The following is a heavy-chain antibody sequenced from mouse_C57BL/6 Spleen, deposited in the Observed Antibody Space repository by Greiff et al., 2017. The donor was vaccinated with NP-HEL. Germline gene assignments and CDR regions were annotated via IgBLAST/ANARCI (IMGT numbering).Heavy chain of an antibody. CDR1: GFNITDDY. J-gene: IGHJ2*01. Sequence: VQLQQSGAELVRPGASVKLSCTASGFNITDDYMHWVKQRPAQGLEWIGWIDPENGDTDYASKFQGKATITADTSSNTAYLQRSSLTSEDTAVYYCTTSYYFDYWGKGTTLTVSS. V-gene: IGHV14-4*01. CDR2: IDPENGDT. CDR3: TTSYYFDY.